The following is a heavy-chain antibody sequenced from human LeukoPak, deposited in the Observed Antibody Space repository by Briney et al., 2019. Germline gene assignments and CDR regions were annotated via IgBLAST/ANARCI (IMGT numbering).Heavy chain of an antibody. V-gene: IGHV4-59*01. CDR2: IYYSGST. CDR1: GGSISSNY. D-gene: IGHD6-13*01. CDR3: AKARDSNIWYPFHY. J-gene: IGHJ4*02. Sequence: SETLSLNCTVSGGSISSNYWNWIRLPPGRGLEWIGYIYYSGSTHYNPSLKSRVTISLDTSKSQFSLKLTSVTAADTAVYYCAKARDSNIWYPFHYWGQGTLVTVSS.